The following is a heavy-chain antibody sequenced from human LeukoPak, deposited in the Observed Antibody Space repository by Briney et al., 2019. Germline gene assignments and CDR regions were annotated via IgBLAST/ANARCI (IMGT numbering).Heavy chain of an antibody. CDR3: ARQGIAYGSGSLTFDY. D-gene: IGHD3-10*01. Sequence: PSETLSLXCAVSGYSISSGYYWGWIRQPPGTGLEWIGSIYQSGSTYYNPSLKSRVTISVDTSKNQFSLKLSSVTAADTAVYYCARQGIAYGSGSLTFDYWGQGTLVTVSS. CDR2: IYQSGST. CDR1: GYSISSGYY. V-gene: IGHV4-38-2*01. J-gene: IGHJ4*02.